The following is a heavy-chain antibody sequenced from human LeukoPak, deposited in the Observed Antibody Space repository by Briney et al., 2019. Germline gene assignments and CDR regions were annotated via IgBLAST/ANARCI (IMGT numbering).Heavy chain of an antibody. CDR3: VKKDTAMVIYYYGMDV. J-gene: IGHJ6*02. CDR1: GFTFSSYA. V-gene: IGHV3-64D*09. CDR2: ISSNGGST. Sequence: GGSLRLSCSASGFTFSSYAMHWVRQAPGKGLEYASAISSNGGSTYYADSVKGRFTISRDNSKNTLYLQMSSLRAEDTAVYYCVKKDTAMVIYYYGMDVWGQGTTVTVSS. D-gene: IGHD5-18*01.